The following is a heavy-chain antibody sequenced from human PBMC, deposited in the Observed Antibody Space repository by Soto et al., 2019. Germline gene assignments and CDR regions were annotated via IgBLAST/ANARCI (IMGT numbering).Heavy chain of an antibody. D-gene: IGHD6-25*01. J-gene: IGHJ3*02. CDR2: IKSKTDGGTT. Sequence: GGSLRLSCAASGFTFSNAWMSWVRQAPGKGLEWVGRIKSKTDGGTTDYAAPVKGRFTISRDDSKDTLYLQMNSLKTEDTAVYYCTTIGAVRGGDAFDIWGQGTMVTVSS. CDR1: GFTFSNAW. CDR3: TTIGAVRGGDAFDI. V-gene: IGHV3-15*01.